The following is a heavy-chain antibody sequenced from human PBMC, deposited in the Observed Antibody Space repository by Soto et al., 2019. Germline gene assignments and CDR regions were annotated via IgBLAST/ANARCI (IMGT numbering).Heavy chain of an antibody. J-gene: IGHJ4*02. Sequence: GGSLRLSCAASGFTFSAYAMSWVRQAPGKGLEWVAAITDSGGDTYHADSVKGRFTISRDNTKSTLYLQMNSLRAEDSAVYYCAKGSASSRPYFFDFWGRGTLVTVSS. V-gene: IGHV3-23*01. D-gene: IGHD2-2*01. CDR2: ITDSGGDT. CDR3: AKGSASSRPYFFDF. CDR1: GFTFSAYA.